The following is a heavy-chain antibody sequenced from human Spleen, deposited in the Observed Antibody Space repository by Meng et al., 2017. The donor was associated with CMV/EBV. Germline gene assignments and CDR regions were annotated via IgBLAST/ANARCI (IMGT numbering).Heavy chain of an antibody. D-gene: IGHD3-3*01. CDR1: SYS. CDR3: ARPRMTIFGVVSNPSHDALEI. Sequence: SYSIGWVRQMPGKGLEWMGMFHPGDSDTRYSPSFQGQVTISADKSISTAYLQWSSLRASDTAMYYCARPRMTIFGVVSNPSHDALEIWGQGTMVTVSS. CDR2: FHPGDSDT. V-gene: IGHV5-51*01. J-gene: IGHJ3*02.